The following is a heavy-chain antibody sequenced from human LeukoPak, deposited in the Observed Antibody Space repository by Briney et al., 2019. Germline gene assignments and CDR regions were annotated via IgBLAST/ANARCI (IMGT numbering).Heavy chain of an antibody. CDR2: INSDGCST. Sequence: PGGSLRLSCAASGFTFSSYWMHWVRQGPGKGLVWVSRINSDGCSTSYADSVKGRFTISRDNAKNTLYLQMNSLRAEDTAVYYCARASSGYDSSGYSIWGQGTMVTVSS. CDR1: GFTFSSYW. D-gene: IGHD3-22*01. J-gene: IGHJ3*02. V-gene: IGHV3-74*01. CDR3: ARASSGYDSSGYSI.